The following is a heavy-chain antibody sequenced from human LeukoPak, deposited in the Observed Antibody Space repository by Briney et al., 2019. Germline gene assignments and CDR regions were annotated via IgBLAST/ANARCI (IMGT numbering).Heavy chain of an antibody. J-gene: IGHJ3*02. D-gene: IGHD3-10*01. V-gene: IGHV1-69*06. Sequence: SVKVSCKASGGTFSSYAISWVRQAPGQGLEWMGGIIPIFGTANYAQKFQGRVTITPDKSPSTAYMELSSLRSEDTAVYYCAVVHYYGSGSYYRGAFDIWGQGTMVTVSS. CDR1: GGTFSSYA. CDR2: IIPIFGTA. CDR3: AVVHYYGSGSYYRGAFDI.